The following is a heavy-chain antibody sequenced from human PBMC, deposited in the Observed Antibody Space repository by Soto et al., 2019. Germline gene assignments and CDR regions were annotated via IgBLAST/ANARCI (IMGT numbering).Heavy chain of an antibody. CDR2: IYSGGST. D-gene: IGHD2-2*01. J-gene: IGHJ5*02. CDR3: ARVEDPYCSSTSCLSGWFDP. CDR1: GFTVSSNY. V-gene: IGHV3-66*01. Sequence: EVQLVESGGGLVQPGGSLRLSCAASGFTVSSNYMSWVRQAPGKGLEWVSVIYSGGSTYYADSVKGRFTISRDNSKNTLYLQMNSLRAEDTAVYYCARVEDPYCSSTSCLSGWFDPWGQGTLVTVSS.